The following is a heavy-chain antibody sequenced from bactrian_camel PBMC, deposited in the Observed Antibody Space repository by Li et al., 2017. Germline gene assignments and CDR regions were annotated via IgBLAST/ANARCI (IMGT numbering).Heavy chain of an antibody. V-gene: IGHV3S53*01. CDR3: AADSATACVVNCIWLHYDYNY. CDR2: LASDGTT. CDR1: EYSASRYC. J-gene: IGHJ4*01. Sequence: VQLVESGGGSVQAGGSLRLSCAASEYSASRYCLGWFRQLPGKEREGVAALASDGTTDYANSVKGRFTISKDNAKNTLYLQMNSLKPEDTAMYYCAADSATACVVNCIWLHYDYNYWGQGTQVTVS. D-gene: IGHD1*01.